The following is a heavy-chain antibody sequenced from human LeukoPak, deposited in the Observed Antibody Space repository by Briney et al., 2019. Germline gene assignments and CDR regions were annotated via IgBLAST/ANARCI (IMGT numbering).Heavy chain of an antibody. V-gene: IGHV3-30*02. CDR3: AKDQYGSGSIPST. Sequence: PGGSLRLSCAASGFTFSSYGMHWVRQAPGKGLEWVAFIRYDGNNKYYADSVKGRFTISRDNSKNTLYLQMNSLRAEDTAVYYCAKDQYGSGSIPSTWGQGTLVTVSS. J-gene: IGHJ5*02. D-gene: IGHD3-10*01. CDR2: IRYDGNNK. CDR1: GFTFSSYG.